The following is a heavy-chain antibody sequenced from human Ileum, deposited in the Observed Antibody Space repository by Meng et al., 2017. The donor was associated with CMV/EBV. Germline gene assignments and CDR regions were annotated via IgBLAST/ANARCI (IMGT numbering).Heavy chain of an antibody. Sequence: GESLKISCAASGFTFSSYWMHWVRQAPGKGLVWVSRINSDGSSTSYADSVKGRFIISRENAKNSLYMQINSLRAEDTALYYCARASVATGGGDYWGLGTLVTVSS. J-gene: IGHJ4*02. D-gene: IGHD5-12*01. CDR2: INSDGSST. CDR3: ARASVATGGGDY. V-gene: IGHV3-74*01. CDR1: GFTFSSYW.